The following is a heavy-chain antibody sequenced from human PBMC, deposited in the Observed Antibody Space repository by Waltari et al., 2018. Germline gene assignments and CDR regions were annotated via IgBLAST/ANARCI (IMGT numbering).Heavy chain of an antibody. J-gene: IGHJ4*02. CDR2: INLDGSII. V-gene: IGHV3-74*01. Sequence: EVQLVESGGGLVQPGGSLRLSCAASGLTFRNYWMHWVRQAQGKGLVSVSQINLDGSIISYADSVKGRFTISRDNAKSTLFLQMDSLRAEDTAVYYCAQYSSIFLGDCWGQGTLVTVSS. CDR3: AQYSSIFLGDC. D-gene: IGHD3-3*02. CDR1: GLTFRNYW.